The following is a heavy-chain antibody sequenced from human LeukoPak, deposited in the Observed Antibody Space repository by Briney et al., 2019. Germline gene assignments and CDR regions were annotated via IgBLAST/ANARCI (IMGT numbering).Heavy chain of an antibody. Sequence: ASVKVSCKASGYTFTSYDINWVRQATGQGLEWMGWMNPNSGNTGYAQKFQGRVTMTRNTSISTAYMELSSLRSEDTAMYYCARGRRPRSYYYYYMDVWGKGTTVTVSS. CDR3: ARGRRPRSYYYYYMDV. CDR1: GYTFTSYD. J-gene: IGHJ6*03. CDR2: MNPNSGNT. V-gene: IGHV1-8*01.